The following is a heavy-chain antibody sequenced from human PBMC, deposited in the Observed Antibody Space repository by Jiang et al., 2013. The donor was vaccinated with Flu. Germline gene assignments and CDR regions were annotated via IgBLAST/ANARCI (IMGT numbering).Heavy chain of an antibody. Sequence: KPSETLSLTCAVSGGSISSYYWSWIRQPQEGTGVDWVYLLQWEHQLXPSLKSRVTISVDTSKNQFSLRLSSVTAADTAVYYCARQGLMTVTMGYYYYGMDVWGKGTTVTVSS. V-gene: IGHV4-59*08. J-gene: IGHJ6*04. CDR2: LLQWEH. CDR1: GGSISSYY. CDR3: ARQGLMTVTMGYYYYGMDV. D-gene: IGHD4-17*01.